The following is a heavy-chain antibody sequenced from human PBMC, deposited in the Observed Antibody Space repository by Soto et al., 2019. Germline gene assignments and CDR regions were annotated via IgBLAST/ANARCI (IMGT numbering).Heavy chain of an antibody. CDR2: IYWDDSK. J-gene: IGHJ4*02. CDR3: AHKGPEDWPLDY. V-gene: IGHV2-5*08. Sequence: TLSLTCTVSGGSLSSYYWNWIRQPPGKALEWLAVIYWDDSKHYSPSLRSRLTITKDTSKNQVVLTMTNMDPMDTGTYYCAHKGPEDWPLDYWGQGTLVTVSS. CDR1: GGSLSSYYW. D-gene: IGHD3-9*01.